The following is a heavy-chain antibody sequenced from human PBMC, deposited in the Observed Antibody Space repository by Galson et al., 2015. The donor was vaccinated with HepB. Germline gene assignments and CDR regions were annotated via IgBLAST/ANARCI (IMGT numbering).Heavy chain of an antibody. D-gene: IGHD4-17*01. CDR2: IYSGGST. V-gene: IGHV3-66*01. J-gene: IGHJ6*02. CDR3: SGVGPHYGDYVLPYDYYGMDV. Sequence: SLRLSCAASGFTVSSNYMSWVRQAPGKGLEWVSVIYSGGSTYYADSAKGRFTISRDNSKNTLYLQMNSLRAEDTAVYYCSGVGPHYGDYVLPYDYYGMDVWGQGTTVTVSS. CDR1: GFTVSSNY.